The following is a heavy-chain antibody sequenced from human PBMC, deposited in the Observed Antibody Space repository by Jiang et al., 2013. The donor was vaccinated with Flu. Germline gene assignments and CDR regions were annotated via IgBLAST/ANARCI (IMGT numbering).Heavy chain of an antibody. CDR1: GDSISDYY. J-gene: IGHJ5*02. CDR2: IYSSGST. Sequence: PGLVKPSETLSLTCTVSGDSISDYYWSWIRQPPGKALEWIGYIYSSGSTNYNPSLQSRVTMSVDTAQNQFSLKLKSVTAADTAVYYCARNGVANWFDPWGQGTLVTVSS. D-gene: IGHD3-3*01. V-gene: IGHV4-59*01. CDR3: ARNGVANWFDP.